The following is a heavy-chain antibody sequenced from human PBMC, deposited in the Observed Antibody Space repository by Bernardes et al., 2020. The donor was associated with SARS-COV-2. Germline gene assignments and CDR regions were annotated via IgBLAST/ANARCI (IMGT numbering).Heavy chain of an antibody. V-gene: IGHV3-9*01. J-gene: IGHJ6*02. CDR3: ANLGGLGYGMDV. D-gene: IGHD3-16*01. Sequence: GGSLRLSCAASGFTFDDYAMHWVRQAPGKGLEWVSGISWNSGSIGYADSVKGRFTISRDNAKNSLYLQMNSLRAEDTALYYCANLGGLGYGMDVWGQGTTVTVSS. CDR1: GFTFDDYA. CDR2: ISWNSGSI.